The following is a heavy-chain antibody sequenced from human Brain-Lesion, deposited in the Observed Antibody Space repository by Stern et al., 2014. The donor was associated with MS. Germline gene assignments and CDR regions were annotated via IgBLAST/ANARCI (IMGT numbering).Heavy chain of an antibody. CDR3: ARAQRGITIFGVVTDYYSLGMDV. V-gene: IGHV1-2*02. CDR2: INPNTGGT. D-gene: IGHD3-3*01. Sequence: VQLVQSGAEVKKPGDSVKVSCKTSGYIFTGYYIHWVRQAPGQGLEWMAWINPNTGGTKYAQKFQGRVTMSRDTANSTAYVELSSLTSDDTAVYYCARAQRGITIFGVVTDYYSLGMDVWGQGTTVPVSS. J-gene: IGHJ6*02. CDR1: GYIFTGYY.